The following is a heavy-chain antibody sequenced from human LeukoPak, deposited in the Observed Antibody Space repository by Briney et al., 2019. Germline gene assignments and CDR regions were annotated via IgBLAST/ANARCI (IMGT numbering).Heavy chain of an antibody. D-gene: IGHD7-27*01. J-gene: IGHJ4*02. CDR3: AREQTGDQNFDY. CDR1: GDSVSSNTAA. CDR2: TYYRSKWYN. V-gene: IGHV6-1*01. Sequence: SQTLSLTCAISGDSVSSNTAAWNWIRQSPSRGLEWLGRTYYRSKWYNNFAVSVKSRISINPDTSKNQFSLQLKSVTPEDTAVYYCAREQTGDQNFDYWGQGTLVTVSS.